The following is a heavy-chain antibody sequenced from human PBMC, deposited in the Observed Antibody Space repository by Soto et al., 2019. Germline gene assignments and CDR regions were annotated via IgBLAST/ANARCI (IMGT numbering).Heavy chain of an antibody. Sequence: VQLVQSGAEVKKPGASVKVSCKASGYTFINYYMHWVRQAPGQGLEWMGIIDPGGRYTKYAQKLQGRVTMTRDTSTSTVYMEMSSLRSEDTAVYYWARISDSRSQEEHYWGQGTLVTVSS. V-gene: IGHV1-46*01. CDR3: ARISDSRSQEEHY. J-gene: IGHJ4*02. CDR2: IDPGGRYT. D-gene: IGHD3-22*01. CDR1: GYTFINYY.